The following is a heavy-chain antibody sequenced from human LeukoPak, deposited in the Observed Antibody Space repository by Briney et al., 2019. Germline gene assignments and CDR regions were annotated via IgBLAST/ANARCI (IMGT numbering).Heavy chain of an antibody. CDR2: IYHSGST. Sequence: PSQTLSLTCAVSGGSISSGGYSWSWIRQPPGKGLEWIGYIYHSGSTYYNPSLKSRVTISVDTSKNQFSLKLSSVTAADTAVYYCARQDSSSHIWGQGTLVTVSS. CDR1: GGSISSGGYS. CDR3: ARQDSSSHI. D-gene: IGHD6-13*01. V-gene: IGHV4-30-2*01. J-gene: IGHJ4*02.